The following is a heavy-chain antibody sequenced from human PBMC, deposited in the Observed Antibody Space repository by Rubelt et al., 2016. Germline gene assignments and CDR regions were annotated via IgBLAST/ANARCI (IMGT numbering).Heavy chain of an antibody. CDR2: IWYDGSNK. V-gene: IGHV3-33*01. Sequence: GLEWVAVIWYDGSNKYYADSVKGRFTISRDNSKNTLYLQMNSLRAEDTAVYYCARGTGGYGTEIEYWGQGTLVTVSS. CDR3: ARGTGGYGTEIEY. J-gene: IGHJ4*02. D-gene: IGHD5-12*01.